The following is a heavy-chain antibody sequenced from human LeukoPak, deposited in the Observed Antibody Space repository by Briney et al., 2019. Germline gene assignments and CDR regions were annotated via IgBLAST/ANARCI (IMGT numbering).Heavy chain of an antibody. CDR3: ARGGAYGMMGY. Sequence: GGSLRLSYVASGFSFSSFEMNWVRQAPGKGLEWLSYMTNTGRTIYYADSVKGRFTISRDNAKNSLYLHMNSLRGDDTAIYYCARGGAYGMMGYWGQGTLVTVSS. V-gene: IGHV3-48*03. J-gene: IGHJ4*02. CDR1: GFSFSSFE. D-gene: IGHD4-17*01. CDR2: MTNTGRTI.